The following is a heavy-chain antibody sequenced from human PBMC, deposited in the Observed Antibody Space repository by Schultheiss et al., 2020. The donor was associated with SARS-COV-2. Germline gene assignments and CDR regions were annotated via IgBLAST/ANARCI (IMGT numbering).Heavy chain of an antibody. CDR3: ARDSEWFGESVDY. Sequence: ASVKVSCKASGYTFTGYYMHWVRQAPGQGLEWMGRINPNSGGTNYAQKFQGRVTMTRDTSISTAYMELSRLRSDDTAVYYCARDSEWFGESVDYWGQGTLVTVSS. CDR1: GYTFTGYY. V-gene: IGHV1-2*06. J-gene: IGHJ4*02. CDR2: INPNSGGT. D-gene: IGHD3-10*01.